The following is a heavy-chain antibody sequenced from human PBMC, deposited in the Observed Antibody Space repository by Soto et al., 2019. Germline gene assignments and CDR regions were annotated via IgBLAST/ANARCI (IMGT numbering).Heavy chain of an antibody. Sequence: SVKVSCKASGYTYSGYYIHWVRQAPGQGLEWMGGIIPIFGTANYAQKFQGRVTITADESTSTAYMELSSLRSEDTAVYYCAPASIAARPLALNYSCYYGMDVWGQGTTVTASS. CDR1: GYTYSGYY. J-gene: IGHJ6*02. CDR3: APASIAARPLALNYSCYYGMDV. CDR2: IIPIFGTA. V-gene: IGHV1-69*13. D-gene: IGHD6-6*01.